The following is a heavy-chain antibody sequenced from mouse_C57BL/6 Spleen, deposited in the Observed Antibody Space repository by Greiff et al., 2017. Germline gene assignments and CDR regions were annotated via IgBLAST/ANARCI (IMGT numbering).Heavy chain of an antibody. V-gene: IGHV1-82*01. CDR1: GYAFSRSW. Sequence: QVQLQQSGPELVKPGASVKISCKASGYAFSRSWMHWVKQRPGQGLEWIGRIYPGDGDTNYNGKFKGKATLTADKSSSTAYMQLSSLTSEDSAVYYCARGGTMVISFPYWGQGTLVTVSA. J-gene: IGHJ3*01. CDR3: ARGGTMVISFPY. D-gene: IGHD2-1*01. CDR2: IYPGDGDT.